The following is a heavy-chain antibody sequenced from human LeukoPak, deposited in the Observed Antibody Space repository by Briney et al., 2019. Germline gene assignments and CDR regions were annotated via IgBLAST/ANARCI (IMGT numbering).Heavy chain of an antibody. CDR1: GFTFSSYA. CDR2: ISGSGGST. V-gene: IGHV3-23*01. D-gene: IGHD3-22*01. Sequence: GGSLRLSCAASGFTFSSYAMSWVRQAPGKGLEWVSAISGSGGSTYYADSVKGRFTISRDNAKNSLYLQMNSLRAEDTAVYYCARGLGGMIVVVISSFDYWGQGTLVTVSS. CDR3: ARGLGGMIVVVISSFDY. J-gene: IGHJ4*02.